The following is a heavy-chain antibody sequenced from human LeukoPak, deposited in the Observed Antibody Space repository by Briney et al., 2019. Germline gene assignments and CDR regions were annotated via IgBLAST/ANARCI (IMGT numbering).Heavy chain of an antibody. D-gene: IGHD3-3*01. J-gene: IGHJ4*02. CDR1: GGSFSGYY. CDR3: ATGSGYGVFDY. V-gene: IGHV4-34*01. Sequence: SETLSLTCAVYGGSFSGYYWSWIRQPPGTGLEWIGEINHSGSTNYNPSLKSRVTISVDTSKNQFSLKLSSVTAADTAVYYCATGSGYGVFDYWGQGTLVTVSS. CDR2: INHSGST.